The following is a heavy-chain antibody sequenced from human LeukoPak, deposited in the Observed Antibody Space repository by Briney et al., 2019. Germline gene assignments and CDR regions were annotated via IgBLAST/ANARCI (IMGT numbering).Heavy chain of an antibody. CDR3: ARESDTAMDFDY. V-gene: IGHV4-59*01. J-gene: IGHJ4*02. CDR2: IYYSGGT. CDR1: GGSINYYY. Sequence: SETLSLTCTVSGGSINYYYWMWIRQPPGKGLEWIGYIYYSGGTHYNPSLKSRVTMLVDTSKNQFSLKLGSVTAADTAVYYCARESDTAMDFDYWGQGTLVTVSS. D-gene: IGHD5-18*01.